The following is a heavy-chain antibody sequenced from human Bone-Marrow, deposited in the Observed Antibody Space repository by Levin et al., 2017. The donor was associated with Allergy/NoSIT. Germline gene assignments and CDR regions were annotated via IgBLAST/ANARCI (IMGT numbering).Heavy chain of an antibody. J-gene: IGHJ4*02. CDR3: ARDLRRSTYYRFDY. CDR2: IYSSGST. CDR1: GGSFISSDYC. V-gene: IGHV4-30-4*01. Sequence: SQTLSLTCTVSGGSFISSDYCWSWVRRPPGRALEWIGSIYSSGSTAYNPSLESRVSILIDTSKNRFSLKLRSMTSADTAVYYCARDLRRSTYYRFDYWGQGTLVTVSS. D-gene: IGHD1-26*01.